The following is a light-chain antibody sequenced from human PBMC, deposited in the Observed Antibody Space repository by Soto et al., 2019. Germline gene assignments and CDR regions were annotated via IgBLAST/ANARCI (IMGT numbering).Light chain of an antibody. CDR2: DVS. CDR3: QQYNNWPFS. V-gene: IGKV3-15*01. J-gene: IGKJ5*01. CDR1: QGVTTN. Sequence: IVITQSPASLSVSPWERVTLSCRAGQGVTTNFAWYQQKSGQSPRLLIYDVSTRATGVPARFSGTGSETDFTLTISGLQSEDSAVYFCQQYNNWPFSFGQGTRLEIK.